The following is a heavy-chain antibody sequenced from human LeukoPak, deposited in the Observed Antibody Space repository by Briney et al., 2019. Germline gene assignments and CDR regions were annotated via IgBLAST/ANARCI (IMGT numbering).Heavy chain of an antibody. J-gene: IGHJ4*02. D-gene: IGHD6-19*01. CDR3: ARDHHSSGWYPFDY. Sequence: PGGSLRLSCAASGFTFSSYSMNWVRQAPGKGLEWVSSISSSSSNIYYADSVKGRFTISRDNAKNSLYLQMNSLRAEDTAVYYCARDHHSSGWYPFDYWGQGTLVTVSS. V-gene: IGHV3-21*01. CDR1: GFTFSSYS. CDR2: ISSSSSNI.